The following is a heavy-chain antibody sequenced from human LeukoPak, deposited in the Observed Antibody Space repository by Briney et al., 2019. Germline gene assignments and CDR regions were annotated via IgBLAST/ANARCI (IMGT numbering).Heavy chain of an antibody. CDR1: GYTFTGYY. V-gene: IGHV1-2*02. D-gene: IGHD1-1*01. J-gene: IGHJ4*02. Sequence: ASVKVSCKASGYTFTGYYIHWVRQAPGQGLEWMGWINPNSGGTNYAQKFQGRVTMTRDTSISTAYMELSRLRSDDTAVYYCARAGQLPSEYFDHWGQGTLVTVSS. CDR3: ARAGQLPSEYFDH. CDR2: INPNSGGT.